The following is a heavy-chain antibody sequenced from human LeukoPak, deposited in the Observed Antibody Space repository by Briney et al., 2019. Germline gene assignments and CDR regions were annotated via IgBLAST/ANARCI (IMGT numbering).Heavy chain of an antibody. J-gene: IGHJ4*02. Sequence: PSETLSLTCTVSVGSISSSSYYWGWIRQPPGKGLEWIGRIYYSGSTYYNPSLMSRVTISVDTSKNQFSLKLSSVTAADTAVYYCARHRDGYNFDYWGQGTLVTVSS. D-gene: IGHD5-24*01. CDR2: IYYSGST. V-gene: IGHV4-39*01. CDR3: ARHRDGYNFDY. CDR1: VGSISSSSYY.